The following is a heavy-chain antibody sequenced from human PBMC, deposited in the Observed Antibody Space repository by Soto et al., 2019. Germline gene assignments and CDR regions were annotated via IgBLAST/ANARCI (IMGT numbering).Heavy chain of an antibody. CDR2: IYVYNGNT. CDR3: TRAIAGGYGHTTLDY. J-gene: IGHJ4*02. V-gene: IGHV1-18*01. D-gene: IGHD5-18*01. CDR1: GYTFSTFG. Sequence: QVQLVQSGVEVKKPGASVRVSCTSSGYTFSTFGISWVRQAPGQGLEWMGWIYVYNGNTDYAEKFQGRVTMTADTSTRTAYMELRSLTSDDTAVYFCTRAIAGGYGHTTLDYWGQGTLVTVSS.